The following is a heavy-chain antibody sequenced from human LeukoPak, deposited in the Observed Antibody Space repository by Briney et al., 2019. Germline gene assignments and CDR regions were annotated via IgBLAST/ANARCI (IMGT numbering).Heavy chain of an antibody. CDR1: GASISDYY. D-gene: IGHD1-1*01. CDR2: IYYDGTT. Sequence: SETLSLTCTVSGASISDYYWSWIRQPPGKGLEWIGYIYYDGTTNYNPSLRSRVTISVVTSKNQVSLQLRSVTAADTAVYYCATPTRDFWGQGTLVTVSS. V-gene: IGHV4-59*01. CDR3: ATPTRDF. J-gene: IGHJ4*02.